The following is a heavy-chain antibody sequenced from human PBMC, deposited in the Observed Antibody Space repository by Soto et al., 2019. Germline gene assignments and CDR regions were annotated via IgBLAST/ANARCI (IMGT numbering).Heavy chain of an antibody. V-gene: IGHV1-3*01. Sequence: ASVKVSCKASGYTFTSYGIRWVRQAPGQRLEWMGWINAANGDTKYSPKFQGRVTITRDTSASTAYMELSSLRSEDTAVYYCVRRHVSATGIDWFDPWGRGTLVTVSS. CDR3: VRRHVSATGIDWFDP. D-gene: IGHD6-13*01. CDR1: GYTFTSYG. J-gene: IGHJ5*02. CDR2: INAANGDT.